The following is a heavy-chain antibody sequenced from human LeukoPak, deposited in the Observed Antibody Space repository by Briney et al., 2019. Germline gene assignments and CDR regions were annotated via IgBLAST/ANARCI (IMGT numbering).Heavy chain of an antibody. D-gene: IGHD6-13*01. J-gene: IGHJ4*02. CDR2: INGDGSST. Sequence: GGSLRLSCVASEFTFSSYWMHWVRQVPGKGLVWVSRINGDGSSTSYADSVKGRFTISRDNAKKTMYLQMNSLSAEDTAVYYCARGGQAAGFDYWGQGTLVTVSS. V-gene: IGHV3-74*01. CDR1: EFTFSSYW. CDR3: ARGGQAAGFDY.